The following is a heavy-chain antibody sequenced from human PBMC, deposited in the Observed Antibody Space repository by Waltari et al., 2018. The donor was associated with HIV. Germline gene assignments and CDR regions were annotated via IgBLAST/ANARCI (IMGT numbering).Heavy chain of an antibody. CDR3: ARAMDYSNLGLYYYYYYGMDV. V-gene: IGHV4-39*07. CDR2: IYYRGRT. J-gene: IGHJ6*02. CDR1: ISSSSYY. Sequence: QLQLQESGPGLVKPSETLSLTSISSSSYYWGWIRQPPGKGLEWIGSIYYRGRTYYNPSLKSRVTISVDTSKNQFSLKLSSVTAADTAVYYCARAMDYSNLGLYYYYYYGMDVWGQGTTVTVSS. D-gene: IGHD4-4*01.